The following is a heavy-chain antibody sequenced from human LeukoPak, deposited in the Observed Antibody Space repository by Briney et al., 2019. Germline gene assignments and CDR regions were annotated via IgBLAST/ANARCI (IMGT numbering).Heavy chain of an antibody. CDR3: ARDQWHRGYSYGYLPPESNWFDP. D-gene: IGHD5-18*01. J-gene: IGHJ5*02. CDR1: GGTFSSYA. CDR2: IIPIFGTA. Sequence: GSSVKVSCKASGGTFSSYAISWVRQAPGQGLEWMGGIIPIFGTANYAQKFQGRVTITADESTSTAYMELSSLRSEDTAVYYCARDQWHRGYSYGYLPPESNWFDPWGQGTLVTVSS. V-gene: IGHV1-69*01.